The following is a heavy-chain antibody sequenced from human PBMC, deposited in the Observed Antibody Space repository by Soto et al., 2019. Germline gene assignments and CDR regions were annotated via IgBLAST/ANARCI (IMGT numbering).Heavy chain of an antibody. V-gene: IGHV3-9*01. CDR1: GFTFDDYA. D-gene: IGHD4-17*01. CDR2: ISWNSGSI. Sequence: EVQLVESGGGLVQPGRSLRLSCAASGFTFDDYAMHWVRQAPGKGLEWVSGISWNSGSIGYADSVKSRFTISRDNAKNSLYLQMNSLRAEDTALYYCAKAGWTTVTSEYYFDYWGQGTLVTVSS. CDR3: AKAGWTTVTSEYYFDY. J-gene: IGHJ4*02.